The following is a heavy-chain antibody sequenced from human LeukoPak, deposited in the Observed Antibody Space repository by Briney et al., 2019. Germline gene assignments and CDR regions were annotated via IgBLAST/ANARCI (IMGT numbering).Heavy chain of an antibody. CDR1: GGSISSSSYY. Sequence: SETLSLTCTVSGGSISSSSYYWGWIRQPPGKGLEWIGSLYYSGSTYYNPSLKSRVTISVDTSKNQFSLKLSSVTAADTAVYYCARHRRGYSGGGYYQRSFDYWGQGTLVTVSS. J-gene: IGHJ4*02. CDR2: LYYSGST. V-gene: IGHV4-39*01. CDR3: ARHRRGYSGGGYYQRSFDY. D-gene: IGHD5-12*01.